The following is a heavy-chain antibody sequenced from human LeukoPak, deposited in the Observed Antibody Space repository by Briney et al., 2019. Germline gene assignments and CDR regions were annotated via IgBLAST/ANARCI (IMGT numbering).Heavy chain of an antibody. J-gene: IGHJ6*03. Sequence: SETLCLTCAVYGGSFGGYFWSWIRQPPGKGLEWLGEINHDGSTNYNPSLKSRVTISVDTSKNQSSLKVSSVTAADTAVYYCARRHYYDSSGYYNYYYYYYIDVWGKGTTVTLSS. CDR1: GGSFGGYF. D-gene: IGHD3-22*01. V-gene: IGHV4-34*01. CDR3: ARRHYYDSSGYYNYYYYYYIDV. CDR2: INHDGST.